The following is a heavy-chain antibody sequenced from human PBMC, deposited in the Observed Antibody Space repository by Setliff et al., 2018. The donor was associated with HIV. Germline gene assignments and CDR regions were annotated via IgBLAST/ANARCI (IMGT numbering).Heavy chain of an antibody. CDR3: ATKEPGTTYFQH. V-gene: IGHV3-48*03. J-gene: IGHJ1*01. CDR2: ISTTASHI. D-gene: IGHD1-1*01. CDR1: KFTFTNYE. Sequence: PGGSLRLSCTASKFTFTNYELNWVRQAPGKGLEWISYISTTASHIYYADSVKGRFTISRDSAKNSLYLEVKSLRAEDTAVYYCATKEPGTTYFQHWGQGTLVTVSS.